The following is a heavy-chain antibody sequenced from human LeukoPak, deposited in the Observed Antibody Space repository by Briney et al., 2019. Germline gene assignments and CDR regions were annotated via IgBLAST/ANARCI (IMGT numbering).Heavy chain of an antibody. CDR2: IKPDGNKQ. Sequence: GSLRLSCAASGFTFSAYWLSWVRQAPGKGLEWVANIKPDGNKQHYEDSVKGRFTISRDNAKKSLYLQMNSLRAEDTAVYYCARGAYCGSDCHYYFDYWGQGTLLTVSS. V-gene: IGHV3-7*05. CDR1: GFTFSAYW. D-gene: IGHD2-21*02. J-gene: IGHJ4*02. CDR3: ARGAYCGSDCHYYFDY.